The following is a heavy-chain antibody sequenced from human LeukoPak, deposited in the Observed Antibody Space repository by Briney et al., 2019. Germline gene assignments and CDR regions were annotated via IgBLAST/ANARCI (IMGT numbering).Heavy chain of an antibody. CDR3: ARGRSVTKDYYYYMDV. CDR1: GYTFTSYD. CDR2: MNPNSGNS. J-gene: IGHJ6*03. V-gene: IGHV1-8*01. Sequence: ASVKVSCKASGYTFTSYDINWVRQATGQGLEWMGWMNPNSGNSGYAQKFQGRVTMTRNTSISTAYMELSSLRSEDTAVYYCARGRSVTKDYYYYMDVWGKGTTATVSS. D-gene: IGHD4-17*01.